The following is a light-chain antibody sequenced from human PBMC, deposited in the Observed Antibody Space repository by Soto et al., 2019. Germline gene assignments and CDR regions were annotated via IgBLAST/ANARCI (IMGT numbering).Light chain of an antibody. CDR2: EAS. J-gene: IGKJ2*01. Sequence: DIQMTQSPSTLSASVGDRVTITCRASQSINTWLAWYQQKPGTVPKLLIYEASTLESGVPSRFSGSRSGTEFTLTVSSLKPDDFATYYCQQYNDSFPYTFGQGTKVDIK. V-gene: IGKV1-5*03. CDR1: QSINTW. CDR3: QQYNDSFPYT.